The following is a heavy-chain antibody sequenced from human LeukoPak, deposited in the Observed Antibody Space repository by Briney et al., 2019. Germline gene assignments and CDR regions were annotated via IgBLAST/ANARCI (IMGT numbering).Heavy chain of an antibody. J-gene: IGHJ4*02. CDR1: GYTFTSYG. V-gene: IGHV1-69*06. Sequence: GASVKVSCKASGYTFTSYGISWVRQAPGQGLEWMGGIIPIFSTANYAQKFQGRVTITADKSTSTAYMELSSLRSEDTAVYYCARGYSSGWYGSFDYWGQGTLVTVSS. D-gene: IGHD6-19*01. CDR2: IIPIFSTA. CDR3: ARGYSSGWYGSFDY.